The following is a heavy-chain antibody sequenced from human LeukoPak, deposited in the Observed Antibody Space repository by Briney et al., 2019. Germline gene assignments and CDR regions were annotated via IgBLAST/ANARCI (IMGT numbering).Heavy chain of an antibody. CDR3: ARGYDFWSGYYGD. J-gene: IGHJ4*02. CDR1: GGSISSYY. D-gene: IGHD3-3*01. Sequence: SETLSLTCTVSGGSISSYYWSWIRQPPVKGLEWIGYIYYSGSTNYNPSLKSRVTISVDTSKNQFSLKLSSVTAADTAVYYCARGYDFWSGYYGDWGQGTLVTVSS. V-gene: IGHV4-59*01. CDR2: IYYSGST.